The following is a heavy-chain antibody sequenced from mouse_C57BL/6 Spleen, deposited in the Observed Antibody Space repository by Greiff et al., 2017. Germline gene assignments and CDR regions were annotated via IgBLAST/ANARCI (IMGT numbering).Heavy chain of an antibody. J-gene: IGHJ1*03. CDR3: AMDYGSSYGWDFDV. CDR2: ISSGSSTI. D-gene: IGHD1-1*01. Sequence: EVHLVESGGGLVKPGGSLKLSCAASGFTFSDYGMHWVRQAPEKGLEWVAYISSGSSTIYYADTVKGRFTISRDNAKNTLFLQMTSLRSEDTAMYYCAMDYGSSYGWDFDVWGTGTTVTVSS. V-gene: IGHV5-17*01. CDR1: GFTFSDYG.